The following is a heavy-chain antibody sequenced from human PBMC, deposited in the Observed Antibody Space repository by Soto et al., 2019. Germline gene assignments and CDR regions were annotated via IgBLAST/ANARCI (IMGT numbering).Heavy chain of an antibody. V-gene: IGHV1-8*01. Sequence: ASVKVSCKASGYTFTSYEINWVRQATGQGLEWMGWMNPNSGNTGYAQKFQGRVTMTRNTSINTAYMELSSLRSEDTAVYYCARTLGLRYFDWLTVFDPWGQGTLVTVSS. CDR1: GYTFTSYE. CDR3: ARTLGLRYFDWLTVFDP. CDR2: MNPNSGNT. J-gene: IGHJ5*02. D-gene: IGHD3-9*01.